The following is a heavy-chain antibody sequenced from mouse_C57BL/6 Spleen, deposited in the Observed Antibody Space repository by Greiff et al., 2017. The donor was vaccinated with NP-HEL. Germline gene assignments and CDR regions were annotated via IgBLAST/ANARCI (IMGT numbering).Heavy chain of an antibody. Sequence: DVQLVESGGGLVKPGGSLKLSCAASGFTFSSYAMSWVRQTPEKRLEWVATISDGGSYTYYPDNVKGRFTISRDNAKNNLYLQMSHLKSEDTAMYYCARMGGSFDYWGQGTTLTVSS. J-gene: IGHJ2*01. CDR1: GFTFSSYA. V-gene: IGHV5-4*01. CDR3: ARMGGSFDY. CDR2: ISDGGSYT. D-gene: IGHD2-3*01.